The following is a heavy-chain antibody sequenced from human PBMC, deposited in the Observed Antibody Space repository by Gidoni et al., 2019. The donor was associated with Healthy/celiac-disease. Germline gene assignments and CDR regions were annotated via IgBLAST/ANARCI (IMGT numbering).Heavy chain of an antibody. J-gene: IGHJ6*02. CDR3: ARFSTVTTSYYYGMDV. D-gene: IGHD4-17*01. Sequence: QVQLVQSGAEVKKPGASVQVSCKASGYTFTGYYMHWVRQAPGQGLEWMGWINPNSGGTNYAQKFQGRVTMTRDTSISTAYMELSRLRSDDTAVYYCARFSTVTTSYYYGMDVWGQGTTVTVSS. CDR2: INPNSGGT. V-gene: IGHV1-2*02. CDR1: GYTFTGYY.